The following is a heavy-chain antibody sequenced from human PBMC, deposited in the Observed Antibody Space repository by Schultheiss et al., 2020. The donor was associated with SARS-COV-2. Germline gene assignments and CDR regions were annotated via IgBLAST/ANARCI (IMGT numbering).Heavy chain of an antibody. D-gene: IGHD6-13*01. Sequence: GESLKISCKASEFLLGTFHIHWVRQAPGLGLQWMGIINPYGGRADYAQKFQDRVTMTSDTSRNTVSMELRSLKSDDTAVYYCARDFYSRTNWFDPWGQGTLVTVSS. J-gene: IGHJ5*02. CDR2: INPYGGRA. CDR1: EFLLGTFH. CDR3: ARDFYSRTNWFDP. V-gene: IGHV1-46*01.